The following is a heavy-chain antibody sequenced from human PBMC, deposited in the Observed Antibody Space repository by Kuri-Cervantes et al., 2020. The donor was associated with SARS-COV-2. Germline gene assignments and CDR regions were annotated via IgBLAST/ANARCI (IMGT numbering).Heavy chain of an antibody. J-gene: IGHJ4*02. Sequence: ASVKVSCKASGYTFTGYYMHWVRQAPGQGLEWMGWINPNSGGTNYAQKFQGRVTMTRDTSISTAYMELSSLRSEDTAVYYCAVTIRRYYGSGSYPVFGGQGTLVTVSS. D-gene: IGHD3-10*01. CDR1: GYTFTGYY. CDR2: INPNSGGT. V-gene: IGHV1-2*02. CDR3: AVTIRRYYGSGSYPVF.